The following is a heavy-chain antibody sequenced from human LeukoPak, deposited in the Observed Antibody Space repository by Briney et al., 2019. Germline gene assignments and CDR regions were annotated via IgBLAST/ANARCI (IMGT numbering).Heavy chain of an antibody. CDR1: GFTFSYYD. J-gene: IGHJ6*02. V-gene: IGHV3-13*01. D-gene: IGHD2-15*01. Sequence: GGSLRLSCAASGFTFSYYDMHWVRQVTGKGLERVSGIGTVGETYYAGSVKGRFTISRENAKNSLYLQMNSLRAGDTAVYYCVRYCSGGSCYYGMDVWGQGTTVTVSS. CDR3: VRYCSGGSCYYGMDV. CDR2: IGTVGET.